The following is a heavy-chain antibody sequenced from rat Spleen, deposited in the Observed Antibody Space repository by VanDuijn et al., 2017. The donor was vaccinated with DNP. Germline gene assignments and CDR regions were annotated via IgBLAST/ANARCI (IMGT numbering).Heavy chain of an antibody. J-gene: IGHJ4*01. Sequence: EVQLVESGGDLVQPGRSLKLSCVASGFTFNKYWMTWIRQVPGKGLEWVAAITSSGGSTYYPDSVKGRFTISRDNAKNTLYLQMNSLKSEDTATYYCARGMMVVIWALDAWGQGTSVTVSS. V-gene: IGHV5-31*01. CDR2: ITSSGGST. D-gene: IGHD1-12*02. CDR1: GFTFNKYW. CDR3: ARGMMVVIWALDA.